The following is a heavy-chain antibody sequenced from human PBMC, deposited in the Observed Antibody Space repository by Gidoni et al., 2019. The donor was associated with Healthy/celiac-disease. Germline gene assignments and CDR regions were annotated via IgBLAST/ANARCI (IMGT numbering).Heavy chain of an antibody. CDR1: GFTVSSYW. CDR3: ARDSSGWRKGAFDI. D-gene: IGHD6-19*01. Sequence: EVQLVESGGGLVQPGGSLRLSCEASGFTVSSYWMHWVRQAPGKGLVWVSRINSDGSSTSYADSVKGRFTISRDNAKNTLYLQMNSLRAEDTAVYYCARDSSGWRKGAFDIWGQGTMVTVSS. J-gene: IGHJ3*02. CDR2: INSDGSST. V-gene: IGHV3-74*01.